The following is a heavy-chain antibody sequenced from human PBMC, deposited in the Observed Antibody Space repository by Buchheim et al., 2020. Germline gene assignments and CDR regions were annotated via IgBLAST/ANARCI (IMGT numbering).Heavy chain of an antibody. V-gene: IGHV1-2*04. CDR1: GYTFTAYY. Sequence: QVRLVQSGAEVKKPGASVKVSCKTSGYTFTAYYMHWVRQAPGQGLEWMGWINVNSGGTNYAQNFQGWDTMTRDTSISTAYMELSRLRSDDTAVYYCARDRGGPTPNHYYGLDVWGQGTT. CDR3: ARDRGGPTPNHYYGLDV. D-gene: IGHD3-10*01. CDR2: INVNSGGT. J-gene: IGHJ6*02.